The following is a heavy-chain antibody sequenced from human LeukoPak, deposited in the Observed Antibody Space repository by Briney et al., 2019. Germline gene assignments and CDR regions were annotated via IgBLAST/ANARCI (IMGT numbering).Heavy chain of an antibody. CDR3: AKVPLILIGFFDY. J-gene: IGHJ4*02. Sequence: GGSLRLSCAASGFTFSSYWMNWVRQAPGKGLEWVSYISSSGSTIYYADSVKGRFTISRDNSKNTLYLQMNSLRAEDTAVYYCAKVPLILIGFFDYWGQGTLVTVSS. D-gene: IGHD2-8*01. CDR1: GFTFSSYW. CDR2: ISSSGSTI. V-gene: IGHV3-48*01.